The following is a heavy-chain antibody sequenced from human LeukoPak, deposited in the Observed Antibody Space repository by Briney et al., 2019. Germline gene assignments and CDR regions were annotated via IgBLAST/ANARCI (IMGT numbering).Heavy chain of an antibody. V-gene: IGHV3-48*02. CDR2: ITASGTAM. CDR1: GFTFSGYS. CDR3: ARDWGSGWDFDY. D-gene: IGHD6-19*01. J-gene: IGHJ4*02. Sequence: PGGSLRLSCAASGFTFSGYSMNWVRQAPGKGLEWVSHITASGTAMFYADSVKGRFTISRDNAKNSLYLQMNSLRDEDTAVYYCARDWGSGWDFDYWGQGTLVTVSS.